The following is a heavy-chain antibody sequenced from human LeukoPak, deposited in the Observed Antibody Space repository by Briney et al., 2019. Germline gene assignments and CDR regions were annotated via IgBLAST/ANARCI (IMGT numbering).Heavy chain of an antibody. D-gene: IGHD1-26*01. V-gene: IGHV3-23*01. Sequence: GGSLRLSCAASGFTFSSYDMSWVRQAPGSGLEWVSGITGSGGSTYYADSVKGRFTISRDNSKNTLYLQMNSLRAEDTAVYYCAKGNWGERLDWYFDLWGRGTLVTASS. CDR3: AKGNWGERLDWYFDL. CDR1: GFTFSSYD. CDR2: ITGSGGST. J-gene: IGHJ2*01.